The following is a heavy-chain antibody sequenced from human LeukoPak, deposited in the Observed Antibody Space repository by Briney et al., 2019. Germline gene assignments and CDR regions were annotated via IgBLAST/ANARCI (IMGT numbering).Heavy chain of an antibody. J-gene: IGHJ4*02. V-gene: IGHV3-23*01. CDR3: AKSRPRLLLGFDY. CDR1: GFTFSNYG. CDR2: ITGSGGST. Sequence: GGSLRLSCAASGFTFSNYGMSWVRQAPGKGLEWVSAITGSGGSTYFPDSVKGRFTISRDNSKNTLYLQMNSLRAEDTAVYYCAKSRPRLLLGFDYWGQGTLVTVSS. D-gene: IGHD2-15*01.